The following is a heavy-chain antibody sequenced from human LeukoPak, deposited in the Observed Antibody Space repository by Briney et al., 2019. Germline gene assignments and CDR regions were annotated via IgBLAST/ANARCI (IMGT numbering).Heavy chain of an antibody. V-gene: IGHV3-53*01. CDR3: ARDGGLDYYDSSGYYEGSDY. CDR2: IYSGGST. J-gene: IGHJ4*02. CDR1: GFTVSSNY. Sequence: PGGSLRLSCAASGFTVSSNYMSWVRQAPGKGLEWVSVIYSGGSTYYADSVKGRFTISRDNSKNTLYLQMNSLRAEDTAVYYCARDGGLDYYDSSGYYEGSDYWGQGTLVTVSS. D-gene: IGHD3-22*01.